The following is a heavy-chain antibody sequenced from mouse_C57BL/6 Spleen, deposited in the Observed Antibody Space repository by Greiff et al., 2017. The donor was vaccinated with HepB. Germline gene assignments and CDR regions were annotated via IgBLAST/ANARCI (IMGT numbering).Heavy chain of an antibody. D-gene: IGHD1-1*01. Sequence: QVQLQQSGPELVKPGASVKISCKASGYAFSSSWMNWVKQRPGQGLEWIGRIYPGDGDTNYNGKFKGKATLTADKSSSTAYMQLSSLTSEDSAVYFCARDYYGSSYGYFDVWGTGTTVTVSS. V-gene: IGHV1-82*01. CDR1: GYAFSSSW. J-gene: IGHJ1*03. CDR2: IYPGDGDT. CDR3: ARDYYGSSYGYFDV.